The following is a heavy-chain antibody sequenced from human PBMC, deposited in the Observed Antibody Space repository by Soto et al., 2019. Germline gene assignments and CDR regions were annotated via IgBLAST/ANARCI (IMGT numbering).Heavy chain of an antibody. CDR1: GGTFSSDS. V-gene: IGHV1-69*12. CDR3: ARSGGLDRDFNY. CDR2: IIPMFDTP. J-gene: IGHJ4*02. D-gene: IGHD2-15*01. Sequence: QVQLVQSGAEVKKPGSSVKVSCKASGGTFSSDSFSWVRQAPGQGLEWMGGIIPMFDTPIYAQKFQDRVTITADVSTSTAYMQLSSLRSGDTAVYYCARSGGLDRDFNYWGQGSLVTVSS.